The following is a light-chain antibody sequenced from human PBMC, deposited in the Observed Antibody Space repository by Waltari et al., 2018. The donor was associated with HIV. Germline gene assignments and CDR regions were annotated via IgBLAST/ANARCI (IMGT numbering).Light chain of an antibody. CDR2: TNN. Sequence: QSVLTQPPSASGTPGQRVTISCSGRSSNIGSNTVHWYQQLPGTAPTLLIYTNNQRPSGVPDRFSGSKSGTSDSLAISGLQSEDEADYYCAAWDDSLNGPVFGGGTKLTVL. J-gene: IGLJ2*01. CDR1: SSNIGSNT. V-gene: IGLV1-44*01. CDR3: AAWDDSLNGPV.